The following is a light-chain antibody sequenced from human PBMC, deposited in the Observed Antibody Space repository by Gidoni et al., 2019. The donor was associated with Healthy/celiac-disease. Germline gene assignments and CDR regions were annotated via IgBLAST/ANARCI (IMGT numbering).Light chain of an antibody. V-gene: IGLV3-19*01. CDR2: GKN. CDR1: SLRSYY. CDR3: NSRDSSGKHLV. Sequence: SSELTQDPAVSVALGQTVRITCQGDSLRSYYASWYQQKPGQAPVLVIYGKNNRPSGIPDRFSGCSSGNTASLTITGAQAEDEADYYCNSRDSSGKHLVVGGGTKLTVL. J-gene: IGLJ2*01.